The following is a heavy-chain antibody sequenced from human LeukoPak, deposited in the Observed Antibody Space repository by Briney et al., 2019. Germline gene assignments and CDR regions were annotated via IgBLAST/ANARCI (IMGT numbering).Heavy chain of an antibody. D-gene: IGHD2-15*01. CDR1: GFTFSNYA. J-gene: IGHJ4*02. CDR3: ARGRKDAYYCSGGSCSPDFDY. CDR2: ITYDGST. V-gene: IGHV4-34*01. Sequence: GSLRLSCAASGFTFSNYAMSWIRQPPGKGLEWIGEITYDGSTNYNPSLKSRVTISVDTSKNQFSLKLSSVTAADTAVYYCARGRKDAYYCSGGSCSPDFDYWGQGTLVTVSS.